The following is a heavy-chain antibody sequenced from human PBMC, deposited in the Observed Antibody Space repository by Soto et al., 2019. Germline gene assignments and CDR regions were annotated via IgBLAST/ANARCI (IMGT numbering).Heavy chain of an antibody. CDR3: ARDVWSPGKTKHYFDY. CDR1: GGSISSGGYY. D-gene: IGHD2-8*01. J-gene: IGHJ4*02. V-gene: IGHV4-31*03. CDR2: IYYSGST. Sequence: SETLSLTCTVSGGSISSGGYYWSWIRQHPGKGLEWIGYIYYSGSTYYNPSLKSRVTISVDTSKNQFSLKLSSVTAADTAVYYCARDVWSPGKTKHYFDYWGQGTLVTVSS.